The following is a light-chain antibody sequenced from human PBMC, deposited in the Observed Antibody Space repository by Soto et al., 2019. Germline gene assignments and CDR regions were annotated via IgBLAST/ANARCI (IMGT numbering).Light chain of an antibody. Sequence: IVLTQSPGTLSLSPGETATLSCRGSQTVSGTYLAWYQQKPGQAPRLLIYGASSRATGIPDRFSGSGSGTDFTLTISRLEPEDFAVYYCQQYRNSPITFGQGTRLEI. CDR2: GAS. J-gene: IGKJ5*01. V-gene: IGKV3-20*01. CDR1: QTVSGTY. CDR3: QQYRNSPIT.